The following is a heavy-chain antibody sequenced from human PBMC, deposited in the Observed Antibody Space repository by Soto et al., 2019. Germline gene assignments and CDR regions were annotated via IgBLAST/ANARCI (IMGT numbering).Heavy chain of an antibody. J-gene: IGHJ4*02. CDR1: GITFRNYA. D-gene: IGHD4-17*01. Sequence: QVQLVESGGGVVQPGRSLRLSCAASGITFRNYAMHWVRQAPGQGLEWVAVISDDGSNKYYADTVKGRFTISRDNFKNTLYMQMNCLRAEDTAVYYGAEDRYGDYVGGAFDYWGQGTLVTASS. V-gene: IGHV3-30*18. CDR3: AEDRYGDYVGGAFDY. CDR2: ISDDGSNK.